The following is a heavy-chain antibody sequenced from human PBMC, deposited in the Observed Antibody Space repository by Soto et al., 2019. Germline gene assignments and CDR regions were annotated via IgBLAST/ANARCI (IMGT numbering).Heavy chain of an antibody. D-gene: IGHD4-17*01. CDR2: INSDGSST. CDR3: ATRDYGGNSGFWYFDL. Sequence: PGGSLRLSCAASGFTFSSYWMHWVRQAPGKGLVWVSRINSDGSSTSYADSVKGRFTISRDNAKNTLYLQMNSLRAEDTAVYYSATRDYGGNSGFWYFDLWGRGTLVTVSS. V-gene: IGHV3-74*01. J-gene: IGHJ2*01. CDR1: GFTFSSYW.